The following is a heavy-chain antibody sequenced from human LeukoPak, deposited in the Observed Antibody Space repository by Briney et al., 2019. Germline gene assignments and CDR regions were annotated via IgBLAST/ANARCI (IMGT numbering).Heavy chain of an antibody. V-gene: IGHV4-39*01. Sequence: SETLSLTCTVSGGSISSSSYYWGWIRPPPGKGLEYIGSIYYSGSTYYNPSVKSRVTISVDASKNQFSLKLSSVTAADTAVYYCARMGDYYYMDVWGKGTTVTVSS. J-gene: IGHJ6*03. D-gene: IGHD3-16*01. CDR2: IYYSGST. CDR3: ARMGDYYYMDV. CDR1: GGSISSSSYY.